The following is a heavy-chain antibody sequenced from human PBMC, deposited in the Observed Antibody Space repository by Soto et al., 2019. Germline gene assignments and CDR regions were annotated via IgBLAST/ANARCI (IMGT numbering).Heavy chain of an antibody. Sequence: QVQLVQSGGEVKKPGASVKVSCKATGYTFSSFGISWVRQAPGQGLEWMGWISAYNGNTNYAQKLQGRVTMTTDTSTSTAYMELRSLTSDDTAVYYCARDRSMYYGMDVWGQGTTVTVSS. CDR3: ARDRSMYYGMDV. J-gene: IGHJ6*02. D-gene: IGHD2-8*01. V-gene: IGHV1-18*01. CDR1: GYTFSSFG. CDR2: ISAYNGNT.